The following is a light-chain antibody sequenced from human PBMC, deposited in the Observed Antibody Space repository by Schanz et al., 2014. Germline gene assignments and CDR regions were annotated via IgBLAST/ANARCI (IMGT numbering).Light chain of an antibody. CDR3: CSYAGSPYV. CDR2: DVR. Sequence: QSALTQPASVSGSPGQSVTISCTGTSSDVGGYNLVSWYQQHPGKAPKLMIHDVRNRPSGVSNRFSGSKSGNTASLTISGLQAEDDADYYCCSYAGSPYVFGTGTKLTVL. V-gene: IGLV2-14*03. J-gene: IGLJ1*01. CDR1: SSDVGGYNL.